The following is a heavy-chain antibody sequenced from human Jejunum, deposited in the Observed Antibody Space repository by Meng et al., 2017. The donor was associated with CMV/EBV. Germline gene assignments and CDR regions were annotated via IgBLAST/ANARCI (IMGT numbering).Heavy chain of an antibody. V-gene: IGHV1-18*01. CDR3: ARDYYYDRSYYFDY. J-gene: IGHJ4*02. D-gene: IGHD3-22*01. CDR2: ISAYNGNT. CDR1: GYAFTNFG. Sequence: QGQVVESGCELMKPGASGKVSCKASGYAFTNFGISGGRQAPGQGLERMGWISAYNGNTNYAQKLQGRVTMTTDTSTSTAYMEVRSLRSDDTAVYYCARDYYYDRSYYFDYWGQGTLVTVSS.